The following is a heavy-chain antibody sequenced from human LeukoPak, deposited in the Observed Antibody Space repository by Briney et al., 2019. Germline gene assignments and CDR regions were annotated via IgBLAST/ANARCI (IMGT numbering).Heavy chain of an antibody. CDR1: GGSISSYY. CDR3: ARTGGSFYFYYYMDV. D-gene: IGHD1-26*01. J-gene: IGHJ6*03. CDR2: IYYSGST. V-gene: IGHV4-59*12. Sequence: SETLSLTCTVSGGSISSYYWSWIRQPPGKGLEWIGYIYYSGSTYHNPSLKSRVTISVDTSKNKFSLKLSSVTAADTALYYCARTGGSFYFYYYMDVWGKGTTVTVSS.